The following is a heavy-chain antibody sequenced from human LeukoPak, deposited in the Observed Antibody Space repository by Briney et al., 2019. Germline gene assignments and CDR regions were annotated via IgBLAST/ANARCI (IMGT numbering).Heavy chain of an antibody. Sequence: ASVKVSCKASGYTFTGYYMHWVRLAPGQGLEWMGWINPNSGGTNYAQKFQGRVTMTRDTSISTAYMELSRLRSDDTAVYYCARDHQGYYDSSGRIDYWGQGTLVTVSS. D-gene: IGHD3-22*01. CDR2: INPNSGGT. V-gene: IGHV1-2*02. CDR1: GYTFTGYY. J-gene: IGHJ4*02. CDR3: ARDHQGYYDSSGRIDY.